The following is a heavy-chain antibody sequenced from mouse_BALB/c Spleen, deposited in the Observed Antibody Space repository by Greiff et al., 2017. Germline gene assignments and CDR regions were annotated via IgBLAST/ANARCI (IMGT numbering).Heavy chain of an antibody. CDR3: ARDPPITTATPFDY. J-gene: IGHJ2*01. CDR1: GFSLTSYG. Sequence: QVHVKQSGPGLVAPSQSLSITCTVSGFSLTSYGVHWVRQPPGKGLEWLGVIWAGGSTNYNSALMSRLSISKDNSKSQVFLKMNSLQTDDTAMYYCARDPPITTATPFDYWGQGTTLTVSS. V-gene: IGHV2-9*02. CDR2: IWAGGST. D-gene: IGHD1-2*01.